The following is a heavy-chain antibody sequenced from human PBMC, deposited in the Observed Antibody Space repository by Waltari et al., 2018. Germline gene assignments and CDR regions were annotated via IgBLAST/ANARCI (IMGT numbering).Heavy chain of an antibody. CDR3: AKRIVGGPFDV. Sequence: QVHLVQSGAEVRKPGSSVRVSCEASGGQFGRYAITWVRQAPGQGLEWMAGIIPIFGTPNYAQKFQGRVNVAADESTSTAYMELSSLRSDDTAIYYCAKRIVGGPFDVWGQGTVVIVSS. CDR1: GGQFGRYA. V-gene: IGHV1-69*12. D-gene: IGHD1-26*01. J-gene: IGHJ3*01. CDR2: IIPIFGTP.